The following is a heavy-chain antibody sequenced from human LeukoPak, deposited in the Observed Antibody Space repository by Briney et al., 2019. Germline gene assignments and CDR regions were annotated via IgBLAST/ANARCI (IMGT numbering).Heavy chain of an antibody. CDR3: AKGSAYADF. Sequence: GGSLRLSCAASGFTFSSYVMSWVRQAPGKGLEWVSTISGSGGSTYYADSVKGRFTISRDNPKNTLSRQVNSLRAEDTAVYYCAKGSAYADFWGQGTLVTVSS. CDR2: ISGSGGST. V-gene: IGHV3-23*01. CDR1: GFTFSSYV. J-gene: IGHJ4*02. D-gene: IGHD3-3*01.